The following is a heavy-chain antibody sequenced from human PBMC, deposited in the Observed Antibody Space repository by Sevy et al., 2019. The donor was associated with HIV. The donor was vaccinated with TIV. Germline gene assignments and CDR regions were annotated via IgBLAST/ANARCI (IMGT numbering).Heavy chain of an antibody. J-gene: IGHJ5*02. V-gene: IGHV1-46*01. D-gene: IGHD3-3*01. Sequence: ASVKVSCKASGYTFTSYYMHWVRQAPGQGLEWMGIINPSGGSTSYAQKFQGRVTMTRDTSTSTVYMELSSLRSEDTAVYYCASDPRDTIFGVDRNWFDPWGRGTLVTVSS. CDR2: INPSGGST. CDR3: ASDPRDTIFGVDRNWFDP. CDR1: GYTFTSYY.